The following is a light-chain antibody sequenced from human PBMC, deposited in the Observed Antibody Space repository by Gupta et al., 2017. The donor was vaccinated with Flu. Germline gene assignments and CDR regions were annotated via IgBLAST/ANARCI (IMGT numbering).Light chain of an antibody. CDR2: GAS. CDR1: QSVSSSY. J-gene: IGKJ1*01. CDR3: QQYGSSLET. Sequence: GTLSLSPGERATLACRASQSVSSSYLAWYQQKPGQAPRLLIYGASSRATGIPDRFSGSGSGTDFTLTISRLEPEDFAVYYCQQYGSSLETFGQGTKVEIK. V-gene: IGKV3-20*01.